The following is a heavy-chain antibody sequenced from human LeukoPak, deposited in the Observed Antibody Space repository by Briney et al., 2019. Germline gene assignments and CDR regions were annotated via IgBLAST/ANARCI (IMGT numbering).Heavy chain of an antibody. J-gene: IGHJ4*02. CDR1: GFTFSSYP. D-gene: IGHD1-26*01. CDR2: IGDSGGNT. V-gene: IGHV3-23*01. CDR3: ARDVGITVGATDY. Sequence: PGGSLRLSCAASGFTFSSYPMTWVRQAPGKGLDWVSTIGDSGGNTFYADSVKGRFTISRDNSKSTLFLQMSSLRAEDTAVYYCARDVGITVGATDYWGQGALVTVSS.